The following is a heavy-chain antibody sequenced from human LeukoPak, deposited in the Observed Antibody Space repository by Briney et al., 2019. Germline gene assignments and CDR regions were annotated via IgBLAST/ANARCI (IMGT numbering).Heavy chain of an antibody. Sequence: GGSLRLSCAASGFTFSSYGMHWVRQAPGKGLEWVAFIRYDGSNKYYADSVKGRFTISRDNSKNTLYLQMNSLRAEDTAAYYCAKALRGYSYVTYYYYYMDVWGKGTTVTVSS. CDR1: GFTFSSYG. J-gene: IGHJ6*03. CDR2: IRYDGSNK. D-gene: IGHD5-18*01. V-gene: IGHV3-30*02. CDR3: AKALRGYSYVTYYYYYMDV.